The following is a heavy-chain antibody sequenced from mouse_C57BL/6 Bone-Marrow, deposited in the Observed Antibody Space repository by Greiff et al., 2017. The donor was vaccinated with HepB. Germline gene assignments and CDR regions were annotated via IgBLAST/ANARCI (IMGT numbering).Heavy chain of an antibody. D-gene: IGHD1-1*01. J-gene: IGHJ3*01. CDR3: TRCYGSRVWFAY. CDR1: GFTFSDAW. V-gene: IGHV6-6*01. Sequence: EVKLMESGGGLVQPGGSMKLSCAASGFTFSDAWMDWVRQSPEKGLEWVAEIRNKANNHATYYAESVKGRFTISRDDSKSSVYLQMNSLRAEDTGIHYCTRCYGSRVWFAYWGQGTLVTVSA. CDR2: IRNKANNHAT.